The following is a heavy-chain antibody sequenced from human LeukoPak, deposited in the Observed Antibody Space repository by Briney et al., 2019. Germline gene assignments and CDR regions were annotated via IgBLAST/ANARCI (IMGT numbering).Heavy chain of an antibody. Sequence: SETLSLTCTVSGGSISSYYWSWIRQPPGKGLEWIGYIYYSGSTNYNPSLKSRVTISVDTSKNQFSLKLTSGTAADTAVYYCARRPLDYDFWSGYYPLDYWGQGTLVTVSS. J-gene: IGHJ4*02. CDR2: IYYSGST. V-gene: IGHV4-59*01. CDR1: GGSISSYY. D-gene: IGHD3-3*01. CDR3: ARRPLDYDFWSGYYPLDY.